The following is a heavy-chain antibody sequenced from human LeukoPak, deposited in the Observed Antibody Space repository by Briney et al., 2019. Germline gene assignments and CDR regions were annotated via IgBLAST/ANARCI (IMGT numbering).Heavy chain of an antibody. D-gene: IGHD3-3*01. V-gene: IGHV3-7*01. CDR3: ARGVPYDSWSGPHYSDY. CDR2: IKQDGSEK. Sequence: GGSLRLSCAASGFTFSSYWMSWVRQAPGKGLEWVANIKQDGSEKYYVGSVRGRFTISRDNAKNSLYLQMNSLRAEDTAVYYCARGVPYDSWSGPHYSDYWGQGTLVTVSS. CDR1: GFTFSSYW. J-gene: IGHJ4*02.